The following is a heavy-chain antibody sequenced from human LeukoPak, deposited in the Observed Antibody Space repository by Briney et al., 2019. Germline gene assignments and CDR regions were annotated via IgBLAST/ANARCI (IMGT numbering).Heavy chain of an antibody. CDR1: GFTFSSYA. Sequence: GGSLRLPCAASGFTFSSYAMSWVRQAPGKGLEWVSAISGSGGSTYYADSVKGRFTISRDNSKNTLYLQMNSLRAEDTAVYYCAKDPSGGIIVVVPAAIWGWGQGTLVTVSS. CDR2: ISGSGGST. V-gene: IGHV3-23*01. D-gene: IGHD2-2*02. J-gene: IGHJ4*02. CDR3: AKDPSGGIIVVVPAAIWG.